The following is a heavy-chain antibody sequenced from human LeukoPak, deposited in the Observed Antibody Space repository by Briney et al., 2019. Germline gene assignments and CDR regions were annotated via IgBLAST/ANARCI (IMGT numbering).Heavy chain of an antibody. CDR3: ARADYDFAPDY. CDR2: INPSGGST. CDR1: GYTFTSYY. J-gene: IGHJ4*02. D-gene: IGHD3-3*01. Sequence: ASVKVSCRASGYTFTSYYMHWVRQAPGQGLEWMGIINPSGGSTSYAQKFQGRVTMTRDTSTSTVYMELSSLRSEDTAVYYCARADYDFAPDYWGQGTLVTVSS. V-gene: IGHV1-46*01.